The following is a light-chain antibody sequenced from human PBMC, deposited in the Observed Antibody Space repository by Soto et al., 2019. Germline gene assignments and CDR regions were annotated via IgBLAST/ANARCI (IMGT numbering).Light chain of an antibody. CDR3: QQYNNWPRT. V-gene: IGKV3-15*01. CDR2: GAS. Sequence: EIVMTQSPATLSVSPGERATVSCRASQSVSSNLAWYQQKPGQAPRPLIYGASTRATGIPARFSGSGSGTEFTLTIGSLQSEDFAVYYCQQYNNWPRTFGQGTKLEIK. J-gene: IGKJ2*01. CDR1: QSVSSN.